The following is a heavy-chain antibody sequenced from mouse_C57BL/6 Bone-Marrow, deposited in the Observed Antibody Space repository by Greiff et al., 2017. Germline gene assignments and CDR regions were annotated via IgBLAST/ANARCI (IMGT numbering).Heavy chain of an antibody. CDR3: TSFEGNYFDF. CDR1: GFNIKDDY. V-gene: IGHV14-4*01. J-gene: IGHJ2*01. CDR2: IDPEIGDT. Sequence: EVKLMESGAELVRPGASVKLSCTASGFNIKDDYIHWVKQRPEQGLEWIGWIDPEIGDTEYASKFKGKATITSDTSSNTAYLQLSSLTSEGTAVYYGTSFEGNYFDFWGQGTPLTVAS.